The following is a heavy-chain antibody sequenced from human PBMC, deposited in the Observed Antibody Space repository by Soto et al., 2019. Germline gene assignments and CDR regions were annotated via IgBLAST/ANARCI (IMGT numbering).Heavy chain of an antibody. J-gene: IGHJ4*02. Sequence: GLSLRHSCPASGLPFGKFCMHRVRQDPGKGLEWVSAISGSGGSTDYADSVKGRFTISRDNSKNTLYLQMNSLRAEDTAVYYCAKENGYSSTWFEFDYWGRGTLVTVSS. V-gene: IGHV3-23*01. D-gene: IGHD6-13*01. CDR1: GLPFGKFC. CDR2: ISGSGGST. CDR3: AKENGYSSTWFEFDY.